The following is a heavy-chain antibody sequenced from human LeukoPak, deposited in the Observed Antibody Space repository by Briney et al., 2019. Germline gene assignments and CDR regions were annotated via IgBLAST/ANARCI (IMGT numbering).Heavy chain of an antibody. Sequence: TTGGSLRLSCAASGFTFSNAWMSWVRQAPGKGLEGVGRIKSKTDGGTTDYAAPVKGRFTISRDDSKNTLYLQMNSLKTEDTAAYYCTTEEWLVTSYYFDYWGQGTLVTVSS. CDR3: TTEEWLVTSYYFDY. J-gene: IGHJ4*02. CDR2: IKSKTDGGTT. D-gene: IGHD6-19*01. CDR1: GFTFSNAW. V-gene: IGHV3-15*01.